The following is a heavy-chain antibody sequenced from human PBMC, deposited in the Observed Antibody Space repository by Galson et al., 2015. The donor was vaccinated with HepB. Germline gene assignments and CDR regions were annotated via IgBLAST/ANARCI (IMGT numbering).Heavy chain of an antibody. D-gene: IGHD4/OR15-4a*01. CDR2: ISYDGSNK. V-gene: IGHV3-30*18. CDR3: AKEGDNYGAFDY. Sequence: SLRLSCAASGFTFSGYGIHWVRQAQGKGLEWVAAISYDGSNKYYADFVKGRFTISRDNSRNTLHLQMNSLRAEDTAVYYCAKEGDNYGAFDYWGQGILVTVSS. CDR1: GFTFSGYG. J-gene: IGHJ4*02.